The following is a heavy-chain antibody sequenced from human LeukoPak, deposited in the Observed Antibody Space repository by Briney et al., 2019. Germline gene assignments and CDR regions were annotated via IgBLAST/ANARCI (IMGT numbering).Heavy chain of an antibody. J-gene: IGHJ4*02. Sequence: PGGSLRLSCVGSGFTFSDAWMTWVRQAPGKGLEWVDRIKSKIDGGTIDYAEPVKGRFTISRDDSRNTLYLQMSSLKTEDTAVYYCTSRRQDGWWGQGTLVTVS. CDR1: GFTFSDAW. CDR3: TSRRQDGW. CDR2: IKSKIDGGTI. V-gene: IGHV3-15*01. D-gene: IGHD2-15*01.